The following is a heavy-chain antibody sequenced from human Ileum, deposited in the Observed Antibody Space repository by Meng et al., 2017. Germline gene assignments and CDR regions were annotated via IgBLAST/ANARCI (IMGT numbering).Heavy chain of an antibody. CDR2: IGDSDGRT. CDR3: VKVQYSDYNMIFDY. J-gene: IGHJ4*02. Sequence: GGSLRLSCAASGFIFRVYVMTWVRQTPGKGREWVATIGDSDGRTFYADSVKGRFTISRDNSQNILYLQMNSLRDEDTAVYYCVKVQYSDYNMIFDYWGQGTLVTVSS. CDR1: GFIFRVYV. V-gene: IGHV3-23*01. D-gene: IGHD5-12*01.